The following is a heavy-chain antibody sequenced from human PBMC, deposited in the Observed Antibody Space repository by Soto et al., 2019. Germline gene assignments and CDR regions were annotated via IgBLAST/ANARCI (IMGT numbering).Heavy chain of an antibody. CDR3: AKFFVETGGSSGWPWTFHY. D-gene: IGHD6-25*01. CDR1: GFTFSSYA. CDR2: ISGSGGNT. Sequence: EVQLLESGGGLVQPGRSLRLSCAASGFTFSSYAMSWVRQAPGKGLEWVSAISGSGGNTYDAASVKGRFTISRDNSKNTLFLQMNSLRAEDTAVYYCAKFFVETGGSSGWPWTFHYWGQGTLVTVSS. V-gene: IGHV3-23*01. J-gene: IGHJ4*02.